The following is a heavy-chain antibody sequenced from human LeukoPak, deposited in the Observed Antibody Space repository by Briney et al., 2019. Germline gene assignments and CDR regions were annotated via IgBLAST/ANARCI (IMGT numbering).Heavy chain of an antibody. Sequence: ASVKVSCKASGYTFTTYAMNWVRQAPGQGLEWMGWINTNTGNPTYAQGFAGRFVFSLDTSVSTAYLQISSLKAEDTAVYYCVRDWGGWNQAYWGQGTLVTVSS. V-gene: IGHV7-4-1*02. CDR2: INTNTGNP. CDR1: GYTFTTYA. D-gene: IGHD1-1*01. CDR3: VRDWGGWNQAY. J-gene: IGHJ4*02.